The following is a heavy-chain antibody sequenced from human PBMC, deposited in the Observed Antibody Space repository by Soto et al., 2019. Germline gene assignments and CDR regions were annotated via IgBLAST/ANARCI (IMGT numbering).Heavy chain of an antibody. CDR3: ARRQMATKGTGYYGMDV. CDR1: GYTFVDYF. V-gene: IGHV1-46*01. CDR2: ISLRHHST. Sequence: ASVKVSCKTSGYTFVDYFIHWVRQAPGQGLEWMGIISLRHHSTSYAQKFQDRLSVTRDPSSTTIYMELSSLRSEDTAVYYCARRQMATKGTGYYGMDVWGQGTTVTVSS. J-gene: IGHJ6*02. D-gene: IGHD5-12*01.